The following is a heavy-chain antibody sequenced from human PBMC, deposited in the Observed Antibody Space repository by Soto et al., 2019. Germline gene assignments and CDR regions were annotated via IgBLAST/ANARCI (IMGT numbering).Heavy chain of an antibody. CDR3: AKDYYGSGSYYYYYYGMAV. CDR2: INPNSGGT. V-gene: IGHV1-2*04. CDR1: GYTFTGYY. D-gene: IGHD3-10*01. Sequence: ASVKVSCKASGYTFTGYYMHWVRQAPGQGLEWMGWINPNSGGTNYAQKFQGWVTMTRDTSISTAYMELSRLRSDDTAVYYCAKDYYGSGSYYYYYYGMAVWGQGTTVTVSS. J-gene: IGHJ6*02.